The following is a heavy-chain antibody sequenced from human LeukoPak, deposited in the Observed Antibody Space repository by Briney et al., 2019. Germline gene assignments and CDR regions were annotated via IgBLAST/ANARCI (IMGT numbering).Heavy chain of an antibody. CDR1: GGPICSSSYY. D-gene: IGHD1-26*01. CDR2: IYYSGST. V-gene: IGHV4-39*01. J-gene: IGHJ5*02. Sequence: PSETLSLTCTVSGGPICSSSYYWRWIRQPPGKGLEWIGSIYYSGSTYYNPSLKSRVTISVDTSKNQFSLKLSSVTAADTAVYYCARHSSGSYGWFDPWGQGTLVTVSS. CDR3: ARHSSGSYGWFDP.